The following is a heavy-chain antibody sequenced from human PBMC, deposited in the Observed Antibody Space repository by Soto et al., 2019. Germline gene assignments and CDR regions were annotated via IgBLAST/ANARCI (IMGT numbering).Heavy chain of an antibody. D-gene: IGHD2-15*01. CDR1: GYTFTSYA. CDR3: ARDLGGWPHY. J-gene: IGHJ4*02. CDR2: INAGNGNT. Sequence: QVQLVQSGAEVKKPGASVKDSCKASGYTFTSYAMHWVRQAPGQMLEWMGWINAGNGNTKYSQKFKGRVTLTRDSSASTAHMELRSLRSEATGVYCCARDLGGWPHYGGQGPLGPVSS. V-gene: IGHV1-3*01.